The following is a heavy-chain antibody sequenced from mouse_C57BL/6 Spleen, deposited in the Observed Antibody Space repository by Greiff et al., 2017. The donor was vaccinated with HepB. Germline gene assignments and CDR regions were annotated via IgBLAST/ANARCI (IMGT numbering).Heavy chain of an antibody. V-gene: IGHV1-52*01. CDR3: ARSANWAHWYFDV. CDR1: GYTFTSYW. CDR2: IDPSDSET. Sequence: VKQSCKASGYTFTSYWMHWVKQRPIQGLEWIGNIDPSDSETHYNQKFKDKATLTVDKSSSTAYMQLSSLTSEDSAVYYCARSANWAHWYFDVWGTGTTVTVSS. D-gene: IGHD4-1*01. J-gene: IGHJ1*03.